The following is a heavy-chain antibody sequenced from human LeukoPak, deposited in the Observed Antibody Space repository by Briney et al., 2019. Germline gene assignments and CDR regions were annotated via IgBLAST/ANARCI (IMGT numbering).Heavy chain of an antibody. CDR2: INPNSGGT. V-gene: IGHV1-2*02. CDR1: GYTFTGYY. CDR3: AREMTYYYGSGVDY. D-gene: IGHD3-10*01. Sequence: ASVKVSCKASGYTFTGYYMHWVRQAPGQGLEWMGWINPNSGGTNYAQKFQGGVTMTRDTSVSTAYMELSRLKSDDTAVYYWAREMTYYYGSGVDYWGQGTLVTVSS. J-gene: IGHJ4*02.